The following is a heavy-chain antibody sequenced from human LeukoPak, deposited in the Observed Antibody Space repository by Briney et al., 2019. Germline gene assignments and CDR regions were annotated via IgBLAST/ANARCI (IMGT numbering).Heavy chain of an antibody. V-gene: IGHV3-7*01. Sequence: GGSLRLSCAASVFTFSSYWMTWVRQAPGKGLEWGANIKQDGSEKYYVDSVKSRFTISRDNAKNTLYLQMNSLRAEDTAVYHSARGGWEPLDYWGQGILVTVSS. J-gene: IGHJ4*02. CDR3: ARGGWEPLDY. D-gene: IGHD1-26*01. CDR1: VFTFSSYW. CDR2: IKQDGSEK.